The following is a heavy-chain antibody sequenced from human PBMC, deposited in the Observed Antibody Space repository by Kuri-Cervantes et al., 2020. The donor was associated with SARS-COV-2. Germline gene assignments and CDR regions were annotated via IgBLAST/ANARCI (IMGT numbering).Heavy chain of an antibody. Sequence: SETLSLTCSVSGGSISSYYWSWIRQPPGKGLEWIGNIYFTGNTNYNPALGSRVTISIDTPKNQFSLMLGSLTAADTAVYYCARESNYSHYYGTEVWGQGTTVTVSS. CDR3: ARESNYSHYYGTEV. CDR2: IYFTGNT. J-gene: IGHJ6*02. CDR1: GGSISSYY. V-gene: IGHV4-59*01.